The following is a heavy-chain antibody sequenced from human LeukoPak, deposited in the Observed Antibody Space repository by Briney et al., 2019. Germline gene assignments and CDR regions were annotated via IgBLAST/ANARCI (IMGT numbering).Heavy chain of an antibody. V-gene: IGHV4-39*01. J-gene: IGHJ3*02. CDR3: ARHDSSGPYNAFDM. CDR1: GGSIRRSTYY. D-gene: IGHD3-22*01. CDR2: IYPSGST. Sequence: SETLSLTSTVSGGSIRRSTYYWGWVCHRPGKGLEWIVSIYPSGSTYYNPSLKSRVTISVDTSKNHFSLKLSSVTAADTAVYYCARHDSSGPYNAFDMWGQGTMVTVSS.